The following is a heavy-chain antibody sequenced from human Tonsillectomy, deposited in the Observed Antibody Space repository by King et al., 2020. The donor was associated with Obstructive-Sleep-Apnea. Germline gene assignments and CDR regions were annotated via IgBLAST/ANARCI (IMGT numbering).Heavy chain of an antibody. J-gene: IGHJ4*02. CDR1: GFTFSSSG. Sequence: VQLVESGGGVVQPGRSLRLSCAASGFTFSSSGMHWVRQAPGKGLEWVAIISSDGRNKYYADSVKGRFTISRDTSNNTLDLQMNSLRAEDTAVYYCAKGLRGDLSYFDYWGQGTLVTVSS. V-gene: IGHV3-30*18. CDR2: ISSDGRNK. D-gene: IGHD3-10*01. CDR3: AKGLRGDLSYFDY.